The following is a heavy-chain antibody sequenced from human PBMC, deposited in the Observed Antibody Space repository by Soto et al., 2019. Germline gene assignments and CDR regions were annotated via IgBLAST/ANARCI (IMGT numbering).Heavy chain of an antibody. V-gene: IGHV3-7*01. CDR3: VRGGSNYAS. CDR2: IKPDESEK. J-gene: IGHJ5*02. CDR1: GFTFSDSW. D-gene: IGHD4-4*01. Sequence: EVQLVESGGGLGQPGGSLRLSCTASGFTFSDSWMTWVRQAPGKGLEWVARIKPDESEKKYADYVKGRLSISRENAKNSMYLQMDSLRGEYTSVYYCVRGGSNYASWGQGTIVTVSS.